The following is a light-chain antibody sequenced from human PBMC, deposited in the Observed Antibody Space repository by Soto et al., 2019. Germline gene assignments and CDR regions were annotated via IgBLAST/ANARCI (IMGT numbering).Light chain of an antibody. J-gene: IGKJ5*01. Sequence: EIVLTQSPATLSFSPGERATLSCRASQSVRSYLAWYQQKPGQAPRLLIYDASNRATGIPARFSGSGYGTDFTPTISSLEPEDFAVYYCQQRSNWPPRITFGQGTRLAIK. CDR3: QQRSNWPPRIT. CDR1: QSVRSY. V-gene: IGKV3-11*01. CDR2: DAS.